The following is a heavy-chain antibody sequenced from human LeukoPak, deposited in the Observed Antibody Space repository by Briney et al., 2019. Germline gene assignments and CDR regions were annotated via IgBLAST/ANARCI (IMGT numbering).Heavy chain of an antibody. V-gene: IGHV3-7*01. D-gene: IGHD3-16*01. CDR3: ARDRKGGDY. J-gene: IGHJ4*02. Sequence: GGSLRLSCAVSGFTFSTYLMSWVRQAPEKGLEWVANIKQDGSEKYYVDSVKGRFTISRDNAKNSLYLQMNSLRVEDTAVYYCARDRKGGDYWGQGTLVTVSS. CDR2: IKQDGSEK. CDR1: GFTFSTYL.